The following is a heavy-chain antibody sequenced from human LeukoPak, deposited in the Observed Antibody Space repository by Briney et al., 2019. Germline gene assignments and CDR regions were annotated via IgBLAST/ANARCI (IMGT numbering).Heavy chain of an antibody. Sequence: ASVEVSCKASGYTFTSYGISWVRQAPGQGPEWMGWISAYNGNTNYAQKFQGRVTLTTDTSTSTAYMEVRSLTSADTAVYYCAREIIPAAKGEDDYYYYYMDVWGKGTTVTVSS. CDR3: AREIIPAAKGEDDYYYYYMDV. D-gene: IGHD2-2*01. V-gene: IGHV1-18*01. CDR1: GYTFTSYG. J-gene: IGHJ6*03. CDR2: ISAYNGNT.